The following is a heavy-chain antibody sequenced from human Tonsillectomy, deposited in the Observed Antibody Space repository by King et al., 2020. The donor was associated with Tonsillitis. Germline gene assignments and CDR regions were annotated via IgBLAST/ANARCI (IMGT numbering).Heavy chain of an antibody. CDR2: ISYDGSNK. D-gene: IGHD2-21*01. V-gene: IGHV3-30-3*01. Sequence: VQLVESGGGVVQPGRPLRLSCAASGFTFSSYAMHWVRQAPGKGLEWVAVISYDGSNKYYADSVKGRFTISRDNSKNTLDLQMTSLRAEDTAVYYCASTIVEYYFDYWGQGTLVTVSS. CDR3: ASTIVEYYFDY. J-gene: IGHJ4*02. CDR1: GFTFSSYA.